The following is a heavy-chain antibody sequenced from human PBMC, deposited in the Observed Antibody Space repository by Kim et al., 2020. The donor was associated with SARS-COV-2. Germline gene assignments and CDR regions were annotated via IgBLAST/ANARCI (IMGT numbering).Heavy chain of an antibody. CDR3: TNLKVVS. CDR2: IKTDGSYT. V-gene: IGHV3-74*01. CDR1: GFSFSDSW. D-gene: IGHD2-15*01. Sequence: GGSLRLSCAASGFSFSDSWMYWVRQAPGKGLEWLSRIKTDGSYTNYADSVRGRFTIARDNAKNTLFLQMNSLTVEDTGVYFCTNLKVVSWGQGTLVTVTS. J-gene: IGHJ4*02.